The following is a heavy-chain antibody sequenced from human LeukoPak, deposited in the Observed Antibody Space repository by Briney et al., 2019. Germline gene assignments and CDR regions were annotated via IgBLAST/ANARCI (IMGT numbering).Heavy chain of an antibody. CDR2: ITRDGGST. CDR3: ATERLKYFDH. CDR1: GFTLSSYR. V-gene: IGHV3-43*01. J-gene: IGHJ4*02. Sequence: PGGSLRLSCAASGFTLSSYRMNWVRQTPGKGLEWVSLITRDGGSTFYADSVKGRFTISRDKRKNSLYLQMNSLRTEDTALYYCATERLKYFDHWGQGTLVTVSS.